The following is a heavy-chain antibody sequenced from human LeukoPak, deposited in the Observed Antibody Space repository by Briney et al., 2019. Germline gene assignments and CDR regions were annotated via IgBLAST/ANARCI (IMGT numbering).Heavy chain of an antibody. CDR1: GGTFSSYA. V-gene: IGHV1-69*01. J-gene: IGHJ4*02. CDR3: ARDPTSPSTTVVAG. D-gene: IGHD4-23*01. Sequence: GASVKVSCKASGGTFSSYAISWVRQAPGQGLEWMGGIIPIFGTANYAQKFQGRVTITADESTSTAYMELSSLRSEDTAVYYCARDPTSPSTTVVAGWGQGTLVTVSS. CDR2: IIPIFGTA.